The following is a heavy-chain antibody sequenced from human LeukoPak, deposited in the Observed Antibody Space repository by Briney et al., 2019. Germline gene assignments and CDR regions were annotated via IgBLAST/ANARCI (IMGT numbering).Heavy chain of an antibody. CDR1: GFTFSSYA. D-gene: IGHD1-1*01. Sequence: PGGSLRLSCAASGFTFSSYAMNWVRQAPGKGLEWVSSISRGSDHIFYADSMKGRFTISRDNAKNSLYLQMNSLGAEDTAVYYCAKESTGRWNLNPWGQGTQVTVSS. CDR3: AKESTGRWNLNP. J-gene: IGHJ5*02. V-gene: IGHV3-21*01. CDR2: ISRGSDHI.